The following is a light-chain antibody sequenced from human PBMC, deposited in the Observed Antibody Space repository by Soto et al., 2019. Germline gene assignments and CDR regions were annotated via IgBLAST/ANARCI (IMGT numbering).Light chain of an antibody. Sequence: QSVLTQPPSVSGAPGQRVTISCTGSSSNIWAGYDVHWYQQRPGTAPRLLISDDINRPSGVPDRFSGSKSGTSASLAITGLQADDEADYYCQSYDTALGGSYVFGSGTKVTVL. CDR2: DDI. CDR1: SSNIWAGYD. V-gene: IGLV1-40*01. J-gene: IGLJ1*01. CDR3: QSYDTALGGSYV.